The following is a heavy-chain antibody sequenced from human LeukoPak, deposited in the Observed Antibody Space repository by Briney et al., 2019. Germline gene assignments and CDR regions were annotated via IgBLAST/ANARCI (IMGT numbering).Heavy chain of an antibody. CDR2: IYPGDSAT. CDR1: GYSFTSYW. CDR3: ARRDYTRYCSGNSCSFFDY. J-gene: IGHJ4*02. Sequence: GESLKISCKGSGYSFTSYWIGRVRQLPGKVLEWMGIIYPGDSATRYSPSFHGQVTISADKSISTAYLQWSSLKASDTAMYYCARRDYTRYCSGNSCSFFDYWGQGTLVTVSS. V-gene: IGHV5-51*01. D-gene: IGHD2-15*01.